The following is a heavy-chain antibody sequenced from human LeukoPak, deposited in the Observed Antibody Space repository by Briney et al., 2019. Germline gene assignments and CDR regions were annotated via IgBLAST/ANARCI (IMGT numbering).Heavy chain of an antibody. J-gene: IGHJ6*02. CDR1: GGSISSNNW. CDR3: ARTLLWFGELPEAYYFYGMDV. D-gene: IGHD3-10*01. V-gene: IGHV4-4*02. Sequence: PSETLSLTCAVSGGSISSNNWWSWVRQPPGKGLEWIGEISHSGSTNYNPSLKSRVTISIDKSKNHFSLRLSSVTAADTAVYYCARTLLWFGELPEAYYFYGMDVWGQGTTVTVSS. CDR2: ISHSGST.